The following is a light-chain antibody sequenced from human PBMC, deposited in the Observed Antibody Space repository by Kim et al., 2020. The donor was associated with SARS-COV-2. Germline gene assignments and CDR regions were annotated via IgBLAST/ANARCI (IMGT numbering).Light chain of an antibody. J-gene: IGLJ2*01. CDR1: KLGDKY. Sequence: VAPGQTASITCSGDKLGDKYACWYQQKPGPSPVLVIYQDSKRPSGIPERFSGSNSGNTATLTISGTQAMDEADYYCQAWDSSTVVFGGGTQLTVL. CDR3: QAWDSSTVV. V-gene: IGLV3-1*01. CDR2: QDS.